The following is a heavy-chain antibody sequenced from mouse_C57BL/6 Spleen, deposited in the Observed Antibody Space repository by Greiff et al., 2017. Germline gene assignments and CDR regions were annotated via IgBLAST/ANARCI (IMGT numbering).Heavy chain of an antibody. CDR1: GYTFTDYY. D-gene: IGHD2-4*01. CDR3: AGDYDERTWAWFAY. CDR2: INPNNGGT. Sequence: EVQLQQSGPELVKPGASVKISCKASGYTFTDYYMNWVKQSHGKSLEWIGDINPNNGGTSYNQKFKGKATLTVDKSSSTAYMELRSLTSEDSAVYYCAGDYDERTWAWFAYWGQGTLVTVSA. J-gene: IGHJ3*01. V-gene: IGHV1-26*01.